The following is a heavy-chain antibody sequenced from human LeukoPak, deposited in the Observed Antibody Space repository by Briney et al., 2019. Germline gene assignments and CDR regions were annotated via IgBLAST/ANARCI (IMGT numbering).Heavy chain of an antibody. Sequence: ASVKVSCKASGYTFTSYGLSWVRQAPGQGLEWMGWISAYNGNTNYAQKLQGRVTMTTDTSTSTAYIELRSLRSDDAAVYYCARTTHTMVYCKIWWGQGALVTVSS. V-gene: IGHV1-18*04. CDR1: GYTFTSYG. CDR2: ISAYNGNT. CDR3: ARTTHTMVYCKIW. J-gene: IGHJ4*02. D-gene: IGHD2/OR15-2a*01.